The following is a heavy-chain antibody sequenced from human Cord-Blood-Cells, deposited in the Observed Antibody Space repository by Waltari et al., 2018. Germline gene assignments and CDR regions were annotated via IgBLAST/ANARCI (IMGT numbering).Heavy chain of an antibody. Sequence: EVQLVESGGGLVQPGRSLRLSCAASGFTFDDYAMHWVRQAPGKGLEWVSGISWNSGSIGYADSVKGRFTICRDNAKNSLYRQMNSLRAEDMALYYCAKDRRPYSNYDAFDIWGQGTMVTVSS. J-gene: IGHJ3*02. V-gene: IGHV3-9*03. D-gene: IGHD4-4*01. CDR3: AKDRRPYSNYDAFDI. CDR2: ISWNSGSI. CDR1: GFTFDDYA.